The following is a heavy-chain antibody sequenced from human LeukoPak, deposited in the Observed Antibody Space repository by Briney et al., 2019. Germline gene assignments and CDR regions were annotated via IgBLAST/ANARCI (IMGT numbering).Heavy chain of an antibody. Sequence: SETLSLTCTVSGGSISSNYWSWIRQSPGKGLEWIGYVYYSGSTNYNPSLKSRVTISIDTSKNRFSLKLTSVTAADTAVYYCARSYYGSGNYFPTSYYYYYYMDVWGKGTTVTISS. V-gene: IGHV4-59*01. D-gene: IGHD3-10*01. CDR3: ARSYYGSGNYFPTSYYYYYYMDV. CDR1: GGSISSNY. J-gene: IGHJ6*03. CDR2: VYYSGST.